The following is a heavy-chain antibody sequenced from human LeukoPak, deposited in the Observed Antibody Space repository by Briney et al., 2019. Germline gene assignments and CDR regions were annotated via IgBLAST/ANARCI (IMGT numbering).Heavy chain of an antibody. CDR3: ARRRLQYLDG. Sequence: VASVKVSCKTSGYTFDNYAINWVRQAPGQGLEWMGWINTNTGNPTNAQGFTGRFVFSLDTSVRTAYLQISSLKTEDTAVYYCARRRLQYLDGWGQGTTVTVSS. D-gene: IGHD4-11*01. V-gene: IGHV7-4-1*02. J-gene: IGHJ6*02. CDR2: INTNTGNP. CDR1: GYTFDNYA.